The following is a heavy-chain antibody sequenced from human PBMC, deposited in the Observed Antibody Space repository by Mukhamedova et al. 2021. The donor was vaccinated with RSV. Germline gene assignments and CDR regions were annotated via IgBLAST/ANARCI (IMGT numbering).Heavy chain of an antibody. J-gene: IGHJ6*02. D-gene: IGHD3-10*02. V-gene: IGHV3-9*01. CDR3: AKDQGVRGYYYYYGMDV. Sequence: WNGGSIGYADSLKGRFTISRDNAKNSLYLQMDSLRPEDTALFYCAKDQGVRGYYYYYGMDVWGQGTTVTVSS. CDR2: WNGGSI.